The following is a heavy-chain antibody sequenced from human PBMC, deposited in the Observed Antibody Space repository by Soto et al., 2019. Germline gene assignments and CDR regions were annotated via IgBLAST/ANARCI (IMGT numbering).Heavy chain of an antibody. CDR3: ARWANYYDSSGYLDY. V-gene: IGHV4-28*01. D-gene: IGHD3-22*01. CDR2: IYYSGST. Sequence: SETLSLTCAVSGYSISSSNWWGWIRQPPGKGLEWIGCIYYSGSTYYNPSLKSRVTMSVDTSKNQFSLKLSSVTAVDTAVYYCARWANYYDSSGYLDYWGQGTLVTVSS. J-gene: IGHJ4*02. CDR1: GYSISSSNW.